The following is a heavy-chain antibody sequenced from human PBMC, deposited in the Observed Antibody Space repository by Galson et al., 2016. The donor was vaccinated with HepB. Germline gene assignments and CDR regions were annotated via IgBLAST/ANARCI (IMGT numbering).Heavy chain of an antibody. CDR2: ISGRSSYI. D-gene: IGHD3-16*02. J-gene: IGHJ6*02. V-gene: IGHV3-21*01. CDR3: ARAPYDYVRGSYRVRYGMDV. CDR1: GFSFSFYS. Sequence: SLRLSCAASGFSFSFYSLNWVRQAPGKGLEWVSSISGRSSYIYYADSVKGRFTISRDNAKNSLYLQMNSLRAEDTAVYYCARAPYDYVRGSYRVRYGMDVWGQGTTVTVSS.